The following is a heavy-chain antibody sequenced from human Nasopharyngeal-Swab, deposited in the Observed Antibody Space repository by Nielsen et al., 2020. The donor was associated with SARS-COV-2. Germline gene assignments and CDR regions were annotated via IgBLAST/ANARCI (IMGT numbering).Heavy chain of an antibody. D-gene: IGHD6-13*01. CDR2: ISADGSST. Sequence: GGSLRPSCAASGFTFSNYWVHWVRQVPGKGLVWVSRISADGSSTGYAESVRGRFTISRDNAKDTLYLQMNSLRVEDTAVYYCARGYSTSGTNWGQGTLVTVTS. V-gene: IGHV3-74*01. J-gene: IGHJ4*02. CDR3: ARGYSTSGTN. CDR1: GFTFSNYW.